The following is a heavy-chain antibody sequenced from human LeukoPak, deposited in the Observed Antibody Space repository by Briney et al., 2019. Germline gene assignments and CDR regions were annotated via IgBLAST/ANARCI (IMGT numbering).Heavy chain of an antibody. V-gene: IGHV1-58*01. Sequence: GTSVKVSCKASGFTFTSSAVQWVRQARGQRLEWKGWIVVGSGNTNYAQKFQERVTITRDMSTSTAYMELSSLRSEDTAVYYCAAPYCSSTSCYRDAFDIWGQGTMVTVSS. D-gene: IGHD2-2*01. CDR3: AAPYCSSTSCYRDAFDI. CDR1: GFTFTSSA. CDR2: IVVGSGNT. J-gene: IGHJ3*02.